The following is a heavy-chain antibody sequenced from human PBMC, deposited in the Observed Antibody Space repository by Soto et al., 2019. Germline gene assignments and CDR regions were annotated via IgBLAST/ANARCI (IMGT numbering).Heavy chain of an antibody. D-gene: IGHD3-10*01. J-gene: IGHJ6*03. CDR2: ISYDGSNK. CDR3: AKEDGTITMVRGVPYYYYYMDV. V-gene: IGHV3-30*18. CDR1: GFTFSSYG. Sequence: GGSLRLSCAASGFTFSSYGMHWVRQAPGKGLEWVAVISYDGSNKYYADSVKGRFTISRDNSKNTLYLQMNSLRAEDTAVYYCAKEDGTITMVRGVPYYYYYMDVWGKGTTVTVSS.